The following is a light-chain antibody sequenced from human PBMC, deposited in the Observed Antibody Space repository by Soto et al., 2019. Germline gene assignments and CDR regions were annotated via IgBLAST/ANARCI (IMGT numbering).Light chain of an antibody. CDR3: QQYGSSPGT. Sequence: EIVMTHSPATLSLSPGEIATLSCMASQSVGKYLVWYQQKPGQAPRLLIYGASTRATGIPVRFSGSASGTEFTLTISSLQSEDFTVYYCQQYGSSPGTCGQGTKVDIK. J-gene: IGKJ1*01. V-gene: IGKV3-15*01. CDR2: GAS. CDR1: QSVGKY.